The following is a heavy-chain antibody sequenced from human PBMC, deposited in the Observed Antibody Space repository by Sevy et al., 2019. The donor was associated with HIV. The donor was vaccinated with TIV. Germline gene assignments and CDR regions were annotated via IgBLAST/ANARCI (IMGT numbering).Heavy chain of an antibody. V-gene: IGHV4-61*01. D-gene: IGHD6-13*01. CDR1: GGSVSSGNYY. Sequence: SETLSLTCTVSGGSVSSGNYYWTWIRQPPGKGLEWIGYISYIGSTNYNPSLKSRVTISIDTSKNQLSLRRSSVTATETAVYYCVRDRIDAAGGYFDYWGQGTLVTVSS. CDR3: VRDRIDAAGGYFDY. J-gene: IGHJ4*02. CDR2: ISYIGST.